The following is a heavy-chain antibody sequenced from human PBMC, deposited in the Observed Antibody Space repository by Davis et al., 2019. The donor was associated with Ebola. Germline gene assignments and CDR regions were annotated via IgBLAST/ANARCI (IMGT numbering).Heavy chain of an antibody. CDR2: INSNSGGT. Sequence: ASVKVSCKASGYTFTGYYMHWVRQAPGQGLEWMGWINSNSGGTNYTQKFQGWVTMTRDTSISTAYMELSRLRSDDTAVYYCARGGCSSTSCYIYYYYGMDVWGQGTTVTVSS. CDR1: GYTFTGYY. J-gene: IGHJ6*02. D-gene: IGHD2-2*02. CDR3: ARGGCSSTSCYIYYYYGMDV. V-gene: IGHV1-2*04.